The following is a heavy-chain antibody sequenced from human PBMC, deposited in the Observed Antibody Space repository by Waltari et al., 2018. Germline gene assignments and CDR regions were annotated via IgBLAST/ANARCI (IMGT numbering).Heavy chain of an antibody. V-gene: IGHV4-4*07. CDR2: IYTSGST. J-gene: IGHJ6*03. D-gene: IGHD2-8*01. Sequence: QVQLQESGPGLVKPSETLSLTCTVSGGSISSYYWSWIRQPAGKGLEWIGRIYTSGSTNYNPSLKSRVTMSVDTSKNQFSLKLSSVTAADPAVYYCARAPLVYAMSQIYYYYYMDVWGKGTTVTISS. CDR1: GGSISSYY. CDR3: ARAPLVYAMSQIYYYYYMDV.